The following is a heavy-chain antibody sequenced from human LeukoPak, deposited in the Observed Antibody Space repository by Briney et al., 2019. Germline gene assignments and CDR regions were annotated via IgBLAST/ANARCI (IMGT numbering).Heavy chain of an antibody. CDR3: ARALRYFDWTLGY. CDR2: ISAYNGNT. V-gene: IGHV1-18*01. J-gene: IGHJ4*02. CDR1: GYTFTSYG. D-gene: IGHD3-9*01. Sequence: GASVKVSCKASGYTFTSYGISWVRQAPGQGLEWMGWISAYNGNTNYAQKLQGRVTMTRDTPISTAYMELSRLRSDDTAVYYCARALRYFDWTLGYWGQGTLVTVSS.